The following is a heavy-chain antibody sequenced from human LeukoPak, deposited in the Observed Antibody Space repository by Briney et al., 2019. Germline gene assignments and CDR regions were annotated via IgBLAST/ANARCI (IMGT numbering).Heavy chain of an antibody. J-gene: IGHJ4*02. D-gene: IGHD3-9*01. CDR1: GFTFSSYA. V-gene: IGHV3-23*01. CDR2: ISGSGGST. Sequence: GGSLRLSCAASGFTFSSYAMSWVRQAPGKGLEWVSAISGSGGSTYYADSVKGRFTISRDNSKNTLYLQMNSLRAEDTAVYYCAKESHVLRYFDWSIDYWGQGTLVTVSS. CDR3: AKESHVLRYFDWSIDY.